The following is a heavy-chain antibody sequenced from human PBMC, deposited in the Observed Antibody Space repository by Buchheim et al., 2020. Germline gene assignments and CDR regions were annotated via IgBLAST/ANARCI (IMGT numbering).Heavy chain of an antibody. CDR3: ARGPDYGDSLGVSYYYYGMDV. Sequence: QVQLVESGGGLVKPGGSLRLSCAASGFTFSDYYMSWIRQAPGKGLEWVAVISYDGSNKYYADSVKGRFTISRDNSKNTLYLQMNSLRAEDTAVYYCARGPDYGDSLGVSYYYYGMDVWGQGTT. CDR1: GFTFSDYY. J-gene: IGHJ6*02. CDR2: ISYDGSNK. D-gene: IGHD4-17*01. V-gene: IGHV3-30*03.